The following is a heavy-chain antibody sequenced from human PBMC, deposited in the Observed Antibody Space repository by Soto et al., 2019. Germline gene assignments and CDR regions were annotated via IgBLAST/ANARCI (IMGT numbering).Heavy chain of an antibody. CDR2: INHSGST. CDR1: GGSFSGYY. Sequence: SETLSLTCAVYGGSFSGYYWSWIRQPPGKGLEWIGEINHSGSTNYNPSLKSRVTISVDTSKNQFSLKLSSVTAADTAVYYCATTHQLLSRGYYYYGMDVWGQGTTVTVSS. D-gene: IGHD2-2*01. J-gene: IGHJ6*02. CDR3: ATTHQLLSRGYYYYGMDV. V-gene: IGHV4-34*01.